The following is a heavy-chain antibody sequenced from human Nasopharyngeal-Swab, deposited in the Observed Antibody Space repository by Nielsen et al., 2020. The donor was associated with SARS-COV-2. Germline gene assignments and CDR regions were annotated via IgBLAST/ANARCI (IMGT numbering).Heavy chain of an antibody. Sequence: SETLSLTCTVSGGSISSDNYFWSWIRQRPGKGLEWIGYIHCTGKTYYNPSLESRLTISLDTSRNQFSLMLRSVTAADTAVYYCAREVINQAVSDAFDFWGQGTMVTVSS. CDR2: IHCTGKT. CDR1: GGSISSDNYF. CDR3: AREVINQAVSDAFDF. V-gene: IGHV4-31*03. D-gene: IGHD3-16*02. J-gene: IGHJ3*01.